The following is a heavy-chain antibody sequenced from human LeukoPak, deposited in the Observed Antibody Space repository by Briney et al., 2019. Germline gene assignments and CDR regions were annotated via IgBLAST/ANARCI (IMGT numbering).Heavy chain of an antibody. CDR3: ARAFYYGSGEDAFDI. CDR1: GGSISSSSYY. Sequence: SETLSLTCTVSGGSISSSSYYWGWIRQPPGKGLEWIGEIYHSGSTNYNPSLKSRVTISVDKSKNQFSLKLSSVTAADTAVYYCARAFYYGSGEDAFDIWGQGTMVTVSS. CDR2: IYHSGST. D-gene: IGHD3-10*01. J-gene: IGHJ3*02. V-gene: IGHV4-39*07.